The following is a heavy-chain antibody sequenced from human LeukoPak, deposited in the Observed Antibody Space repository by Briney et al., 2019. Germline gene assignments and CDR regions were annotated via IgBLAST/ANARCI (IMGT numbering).Heavy chain of an antibody. CDR2: INHSGST. V-gene: IGHV4-34*01. CDR1: GGSFSGYY. Sequence: SETLSLTCAVYGGSFSGYYWSWIRQPPGKGLEWIGEINHSGSTNYNPSLKSRVTISVDTSKNQFSLKLSSVTAADTAVYYCAREARNVAVWFDPWGQGTLVTVSS. J-gene: IGHJ5*02. D-gene: IGHD1-1*01. CDR3: AREARNVAVWFDP.